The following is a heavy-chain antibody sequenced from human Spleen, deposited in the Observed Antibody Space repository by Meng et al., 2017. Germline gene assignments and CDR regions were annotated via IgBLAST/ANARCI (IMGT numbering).Heavy chain of an antibody. CDR1: GGPVSSGNYY. CDR2: IYYSGNT. D-gene: IGHD3-22*01. J-gene: IGHJ4*02. V-gene: IGHV4-61*01. CDR3: ARASYYDSSGYDY. Sequence: GSLRLSCTVSGGPVSSGNYYWSWIRQPPGKGLEWIGYIYYSGNTKYNPSLKSRLTISVYTSKNQFSLKLSSVTAAYTAVYYCARASYYDSSGYDYWGQGTLVTVSS.